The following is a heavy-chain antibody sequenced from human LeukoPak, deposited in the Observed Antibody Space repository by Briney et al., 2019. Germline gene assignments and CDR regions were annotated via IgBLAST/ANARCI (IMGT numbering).Heavy chain of an antibody. CDR3: ATDNSHDWSYYFDY. CDR2: IIPIFGTA. CDR1: GGTFSSYA. Sequence: SVKVSCKASGGTFSSYAISWVRQAPGQGLEWMGGIIPIFGTAIYAQKFQGRVTMTEDTSTDTAYMELSSLRSEDTAVYYCATDNSHDWSYYFDYWGQGTLVTVSS. D-gene: IGHD3-3*01. J-gene: IGHJ4*02. V-gene: IGHV1-69*06.